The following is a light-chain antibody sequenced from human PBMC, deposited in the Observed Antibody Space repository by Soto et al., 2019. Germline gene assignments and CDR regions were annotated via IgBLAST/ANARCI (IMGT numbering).Light chain of an antibody. CDR3: GAWDSSLTTYA. Sequence: QSVLTQPPSVSAAPGQKVTNSCSGSSSNIGRNYVSWYQHVPGTAPKLLIYDAEKRPSGIPDRFSGYKSGASATLGITGLQTGDEADYYCGAWDSSLTTYAFGTGTKLTVL. CDR2: DAE. V-gene: IGLV1-51*01. J-gene: IGLJ1*01. CDR1: SSNIGRNY.